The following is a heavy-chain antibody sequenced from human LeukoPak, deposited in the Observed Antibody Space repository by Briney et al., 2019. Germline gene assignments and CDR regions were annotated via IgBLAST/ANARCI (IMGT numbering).Heavy chain of an antibody. V-gene: IGHV3-20*04. Sequence: GGSLRLSCAASGLTFDDYGMSWVRQAPGKGLERVPGINWNGGSTGYADSVKGRFTISRDNAKNSLYLQMNSLRAEDTALYYCARDRSCSSTSCPGDYWGQGTLVTASS. CDR1: GLTFDDYG. D-gene: IGHD2-2*01. J-gene: IGHJ4*02. CDR2: INWNGGST. CDR3: ARDRSCSSTSCPGDY.